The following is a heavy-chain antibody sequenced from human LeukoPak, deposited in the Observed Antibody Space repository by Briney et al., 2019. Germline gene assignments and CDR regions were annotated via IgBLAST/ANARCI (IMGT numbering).Heavy chain of an antibody. CDR2: IKGDGSST. J-gene: IGHJ4*02. CDR1: GFTFTTYW. V-gene: IGHV3-74*01. CDR3: VRIVGHTTTDF. Sequence: GGSLRLSCAASGFTFTTYWMHWVRQVPGKGLVWVARIKGDGSSTRHADSMKGRFTISRDNSKNTLYLQMNSVTYEDTAVYFCVRIVGHTTTDFWGQGTIVTVSS. D-gene: IGHD1-26*01.